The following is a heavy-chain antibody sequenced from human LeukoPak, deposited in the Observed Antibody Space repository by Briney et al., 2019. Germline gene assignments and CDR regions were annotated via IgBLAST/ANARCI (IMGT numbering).Heavy chain of an antibody. Sequence: ASVKVSCKASGYTFTRYYIHWVRQAPGQGLEWMGWMDPNSGDTNYAQKFQGRVTMTRDTSISTAYMELSRLRSDDTAVYSCVKPIVGPAGRGAFDMWGQGTMVTVSS. CDR1: GYTFTRYY. V-gene: IGHV1-2*02. CDR2: MDPNSGDT. J-gene: IGHJ3*02. D-gene: IGHD1-26*01. CDR3: VKPIVGPAGRGAFDM.